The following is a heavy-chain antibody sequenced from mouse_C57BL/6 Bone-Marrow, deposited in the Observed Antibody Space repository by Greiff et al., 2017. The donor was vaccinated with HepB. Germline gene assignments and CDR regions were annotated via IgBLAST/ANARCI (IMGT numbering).Heavy chain of an antibody. J-gene: IGHJ3*01. CDR1: GYSFTGYY. D-gene: IGHD3-2*02. CDR3: ATSDSSGYVRFAY. CDR2: INPSTGGT. Sequence: EVKLQESGPELVKPGASVKISCKASGYSFTGYYMNWVKQSPEKSLEWIGEINPSTGGTTYNQKFKAKATLTVDKSSSTAYMQLKSLTSEDSAVYYCATSDSSGYVRFAYWGQGTLVTVSA. V-gene: IGHV1-42*01.